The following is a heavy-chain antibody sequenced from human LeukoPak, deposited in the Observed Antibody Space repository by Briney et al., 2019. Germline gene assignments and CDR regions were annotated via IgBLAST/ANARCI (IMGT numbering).Heavy chain of an antibody. Sequence: PSETLSLTCTVSGGSISSHYWSWIRQPPGKGLEWIGYIYNSGSTNYNPSLKSRVTISIDTSKNQFSLKLSSVTAADTAVYYCARRVPQREWFDPWGQGTLVTVSS. V-gene: IGHV4-59*11. CDR1: GGSISSHY. J-gene: IGHJ5*02. D-gene: IGHD1-1*01. CDR2: IYNSGST. CDR3: ARRVPQREWFDP.